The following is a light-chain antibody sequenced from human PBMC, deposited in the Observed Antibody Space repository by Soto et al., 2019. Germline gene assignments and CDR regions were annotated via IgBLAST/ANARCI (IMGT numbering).Light chain of an antibody. CDR1: QSVSSY. CDR2: DES. CDR3: QQRSKWRT. Sequence: EILMTQSPATVSVSPGERATLSCRASQSVSSYLAWYQQKPGQAPRLLIYDESKRATGIPARFSGSGFGTDYTLTISSLEPEDFAVYYCQQRSKWRTFGQGTKVDIK. V-gene: IGKV3-11*01. J-gene: IGKJ1*01.